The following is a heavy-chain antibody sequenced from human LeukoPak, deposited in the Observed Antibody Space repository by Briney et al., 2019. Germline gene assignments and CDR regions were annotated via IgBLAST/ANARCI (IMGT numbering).Heavy chain of an antibody. CDR1: GYTSTSYG. D-gene: IGHD2-15*01. CDR3: ARDSYCSGGSCYRPAEYFQH. Sequence: ASVKVSCKASGYTSTSYGISWVRQAPGQGLEWMGWISAYNGNTNYAQKLQGRVTMTTDTSTSTAYMELRSLRSDDTAVYYCARDSYCSGGSCYRPAEYFQHWGQGTLVTVSS. CDR2: ISAYNGNT. V-gene: IGHV1-18*01. J-gene: IGHJ1*01.